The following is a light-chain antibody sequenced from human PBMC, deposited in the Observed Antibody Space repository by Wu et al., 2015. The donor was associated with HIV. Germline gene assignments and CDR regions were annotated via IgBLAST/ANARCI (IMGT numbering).Light chain of an antibody. CDR2: AAS. Sequence: DIQMTQSPSSLSASVGDRVTITCRASQGISNSLAWYQQKPGKAPKLLLYAASRLESGVPSRFSGSGSGTDYTLTISSLQPEDFATYYCQQYYTYPPWTFGQRTRWNTN. CDR3: QQYYTYPPWT. J-gene: IGKJ1*01. V-gene: IGKV1-NL1*01. CDR1: QGISNS.